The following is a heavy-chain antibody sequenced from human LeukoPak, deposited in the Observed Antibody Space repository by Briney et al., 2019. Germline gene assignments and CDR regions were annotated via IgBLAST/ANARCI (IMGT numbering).Heavy chain of an antibody. CDR2: IKSKTDGGTT. J-gene: IGHJ4*02. V-gene: IGHV3-15*01. D-gene: IGHD3-10*01. CDR3: TTEAYYYGSGSIDY. CDR1: GFTFSNAW. Sequence: GGSLRLSCAASGFTFSNAWMSWVRQAPGKVLEWVGRIKSKTDGGTTDYAAPVKGRFTISRDDSKNTLYLQMNSLKTEDTAVYYCTTEAYYYGSGSIDYWGQGTLVTVSS.